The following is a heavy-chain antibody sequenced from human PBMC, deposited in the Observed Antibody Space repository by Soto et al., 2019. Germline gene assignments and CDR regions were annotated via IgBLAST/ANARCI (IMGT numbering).Heavy chain of an antibody. D-gene: IGHD2-21*01. CDR1: GYIFTGYY. J-gene: IGHJ6*02. CDR3: ARESRGFQYYYYGMDV. V-gene: IGHV1-2*04. Sequence: GASVKVSCKASGYIFTGYYMHWVRQAPGQGLEWMGWINPNLGDTHYAQKFQGWVTMTRDRSISTAYMELSRLKSDDTAVYYCARESRGFQYYYYGMDVWGQGTAVTSP. CDR2: INPNLGDT.